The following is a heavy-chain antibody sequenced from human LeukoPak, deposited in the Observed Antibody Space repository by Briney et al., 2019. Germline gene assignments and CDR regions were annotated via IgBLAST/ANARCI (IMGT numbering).Heavy chain of an antibody. Sequence: ASVKVSCKVSGYTLTELSMHWVRQAPGKGLEWMGGFDPEDGETSYAQKFQGRVTMTRDTSTSTVYMELSSLRSEDSAVYYCARDLSQQLVVDYWGQGTLVTVSS. V-gene: IGHV1-24*01. J-gene: IGHJ4*02. CDR3: ARDLSQQLVVDY. D-gene: IGHD6-6*01. CDR2: FDPEDGET. CDR1: GYTLTELS.